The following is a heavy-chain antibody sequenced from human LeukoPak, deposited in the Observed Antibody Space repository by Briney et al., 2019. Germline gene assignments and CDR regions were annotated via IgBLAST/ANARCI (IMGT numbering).Heavy chain of an antibody. D-gene: IGHD6-19*01. CDR1: GGSVSSYY. V-gene: IGHV4-4*09. CDR2: IYNSEST. J-gene: IGHJ2*01. CDR3: ARFHSGPSGWYVLWYFDL. Sequence: SETLSLTCTVSGGSVSSYYWSWIRQPPGKGLEWIGYIYNSESTNYNSSLQSRVTMSLGTSKNQLFLKLSSVTAADTAVYYCARFHSGPSGWYVLWYFDLWGRGTLVTVSS.